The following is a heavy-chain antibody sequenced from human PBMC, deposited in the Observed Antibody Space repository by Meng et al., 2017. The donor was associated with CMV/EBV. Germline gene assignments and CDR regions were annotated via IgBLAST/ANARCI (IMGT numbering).Heavy chain of an antibody. Sequence: ASVKVSCKASGYTLTGYSMHWVRQAPGQGLEWMGWINPNSGDAHYAQKFQGRVTMTRDTSISTAYMEVSSLRSDDTAVYYCARVGGTIFGVVTHLDHWGQGTLVTVSS. D-gene: IGHD3-3*01. CDR3: ARVGGTIFGVVTHLDH. CDR1: GYTLTGYS. CDR2: INPNSGDA. J-gene: IGHJ4*02. V-gene: IGHV1-2*02.